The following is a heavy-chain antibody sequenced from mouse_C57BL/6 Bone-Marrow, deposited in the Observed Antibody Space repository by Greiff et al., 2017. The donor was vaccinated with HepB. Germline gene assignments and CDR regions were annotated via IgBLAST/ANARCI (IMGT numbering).Heavy chain of an antibody. J-gene: IGHJ1*03. V-gene: IGHV1-53*01. CDR3: ARGGTGTWYFDV. CDR1: GYTFTSYW. Sequence: QVQLQQPGTELVKPVASVKLSCKASGYTFTSYWMHWVKQRPGQGLEWIGNINPSNGGTNYNEKFKSKATLTVDKSSSTAYMQLSSLTSEDSAVYYCARGGTGTWYFDVWGTGTTVTVSS. CDR2: INPSNGGT. D-gene: IGHD4-1*01.